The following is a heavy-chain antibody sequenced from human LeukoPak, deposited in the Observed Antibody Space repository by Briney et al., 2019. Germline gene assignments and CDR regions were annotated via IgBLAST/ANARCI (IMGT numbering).Heavy chain of an antibody. J-gene: IGHJ4*02. Sequence: ASVKVSCKASGGTFSSYAISWVRQAPGQGLEWMGWISAYNGNTNYAQKLQGRVTMTTDTSTSTAYMELRSLRSDDTAVYYCARRGSPVGANLFDYWGQGTLVTVSS. V-gene: IGHV1-18*01. CDR3: ARRGSPVGANLFDY. D-gene: IGHD1-26*01. CDR2: ISAYNGNT. CDR1: GGTFSSYA.